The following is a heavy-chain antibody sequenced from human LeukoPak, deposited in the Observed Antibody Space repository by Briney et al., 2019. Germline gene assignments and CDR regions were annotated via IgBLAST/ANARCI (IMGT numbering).Heavy chain of an antibody. J-gene: IGHJ6*02. V-gene: IGHV4-59*08. Sequence: PSETLSLTCTVSGGSISSYYWTWIRQPPGKGLELIGCIYYSGSTNYNPSLKSRVTISVDTSKNQFSLKLSSVTAADTAVYYCARLNSGGSVGSEDYYGMDVWGQGTTVTVSS. CDR2: IYYSGST. D-gene: IGHD1-26*01. CDR1: GGSISSYY. CDR3: ARLNSGGSVGSEDYYGMDV.